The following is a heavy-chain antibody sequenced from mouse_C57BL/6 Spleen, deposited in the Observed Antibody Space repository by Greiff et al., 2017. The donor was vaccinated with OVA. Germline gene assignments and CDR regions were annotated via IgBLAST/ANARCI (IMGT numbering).Heavy chain of an antibody. Sequence: ESGPGLVKPSQSLSLTCSVTGYSITSGYYWNWIRQFPGNKLEWMGYISYDGSNNYNPSLTNRISITRDTSKNQFFLKLNSVTTEDTDTYYCARGTTVVPFAYWGQGTLVTVSA. D-gene: IGHD1-1*01. CDR1: GYSITSGYY. J-gene: IGHJ3*01. CDR2: ISYDGSN. V-gene: IGHV3-6*01. CDR3: ARGTTVVPFAY.